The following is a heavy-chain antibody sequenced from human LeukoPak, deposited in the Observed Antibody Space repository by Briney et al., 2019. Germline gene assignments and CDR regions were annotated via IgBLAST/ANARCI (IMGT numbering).Heavy chain of an antibody. J-gene: IGHJ3*02. V-gene: IGHV3-23*01. CDR3: ARGPGDSSGYPLGDDAFDI. Sequence: GGSLRLSCAASGFTFSSYAMNWVRQAPGKGLEWVSGISGSGGSTYYAGSVKGRFTISRDNSKNTVYLQMNSLRAEDTAVCYCARGPGDSSGYPLGDDAFDIWGQGTMVTVSS. D-gene: IGHD3-22*01. CDR2: ISGSGGST. CDR1: GFTFSSYA.